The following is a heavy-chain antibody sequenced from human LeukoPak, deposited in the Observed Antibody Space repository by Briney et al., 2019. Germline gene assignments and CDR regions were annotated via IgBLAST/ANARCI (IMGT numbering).Heavy chain of an antibody. D-gene: IGHD3-10*01. CDR2: IIPIFGTA. CDR3: ARSPAGYRPVGRYYYGSGSYFPNWFDP. Sequence: GASVKVSCKASGGTFSSYAISWVRQASGQGLEWMGGIIPIFGTANYAQKFQGRVTITADKSTSTAYMELSSLRSEDTAVYYCARSPAGYRPVGRYYYGSGSYFPNWFDPWGQGTLVTVSS. CDR1: GGTFSSYA. V-gene: IGHV1-69*06. J-gene: IGHJ5*02.